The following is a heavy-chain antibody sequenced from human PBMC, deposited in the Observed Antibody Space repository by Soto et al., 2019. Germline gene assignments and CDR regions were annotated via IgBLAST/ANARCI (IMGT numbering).Heavy chain of an antibody. CDR1: GCTFTSYA. D-gene: IGHD1-20*01. CDR2: INAGNGNT. J-gene: IGHJ6*02. CDR3: ARVGQVFYYYGMDV. V-gene: IGHV1-3*01. Sequence: ASVKVSCKASGCTFTSYAMHWVRQAPGQRLEWMGWINAGNGNTKYSQKFQGRVTITRDTSASTAYMELSSLRSEDTAVYYCARVGQVFYYYGMDVWGQGTTVTVSS.